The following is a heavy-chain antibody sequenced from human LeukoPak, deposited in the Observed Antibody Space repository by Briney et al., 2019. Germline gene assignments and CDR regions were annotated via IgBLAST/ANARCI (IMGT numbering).Heavy chain of an antibody. CDR3: ARFRSYSGSPPSPFDI. D-gene: IGHD1-26*01. J-gene: IGHJ3*02. CDR1: GGSFSGYY. Sequence: PSETLSLTCAVYGGSFSGYYWSWIRQPPGKGLEWIGEINHSGSTNYNPSLKSRVTISVDTSKNQFSLKLSSVTAADTAVYYCARFRSYSGSPPSPFDIWGQGTMVTVSS. CDR2: INHSGST. V-gene: IGHV4-34*01.